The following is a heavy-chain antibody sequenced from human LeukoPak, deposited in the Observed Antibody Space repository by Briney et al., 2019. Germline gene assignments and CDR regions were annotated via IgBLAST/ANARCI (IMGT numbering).Heavy chain of an antibody. CDR3: AKQLGYCSDGSCYFPY. J-gene: IGHJ4*02. V-gene: IGHV3-23*01. CDR2: ISNNGGYT. CDR1: GCTFSSSA. Sequence: GGSLRLSCAASGCTFSSSAMSWVRQAPGKGLEWVSAISNNGGYTYYADSVQGRFTISRDNSKSTLCLQMNSLRAGDTAVYYCAKQLGYCSDGSCYFPYWGQGTLVTVSS. D-gene: IGHD2-15*01.